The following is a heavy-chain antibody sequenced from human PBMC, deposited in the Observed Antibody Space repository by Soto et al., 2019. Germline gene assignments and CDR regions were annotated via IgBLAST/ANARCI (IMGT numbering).Heavy chain of an antibody. V-gene: IGHV3-9*01. J-gene: IGHJ4*02. CDR2: ISWNSGTR. D-gene: IGHD5-18*01. CDR1: GFTFDIYA. Sequence: EVQLVDSGGGLVQPGRSLRLSCAASGFTFDIYAMHWVRQAPGKGLEWVASISWNSGTRGYADSVKGRFTISRDNAKNSLYLQMDSLRTEDTAFYYCAKELGGYSYGYELDHWGQGTLDAVSS. CDR3: AKELGGYSYGYELDH.